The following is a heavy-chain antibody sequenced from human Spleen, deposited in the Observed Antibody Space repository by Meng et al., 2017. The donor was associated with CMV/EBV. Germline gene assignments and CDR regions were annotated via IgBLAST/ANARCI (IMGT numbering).Heavy chain of an antibody. CDR1: GFSFSDYG. CDR2: LYYSGTT. V-gene: IGHV4-38-2*01. Sequence: ESLKISCAASGFSFSDYGMHWVRQPPGKGLEWVGSLYYSGTTYYNPSLKSRVTISVDTSKNQFSLKVSSVTAADTAVYYCARFCSPSSCYLFDYWGQGTLVTVSS. CDR3: ARFCSPSSCYLFDY. J-gene: IGHJ4*02. D-gene: IGHD2-2*01.